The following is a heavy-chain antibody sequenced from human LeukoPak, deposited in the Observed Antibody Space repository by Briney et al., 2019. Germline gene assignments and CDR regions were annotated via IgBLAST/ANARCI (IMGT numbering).Heavy chain of an antibody. Sequence: ASVKVSCKASGGTFGSYAISWVRQAPGQGLEWMGWISAYNGNTNYAQKLQGRVTMTTDTSTSTAYMELRSLRSDDTAVYYCARDISLLGGALDIWGQGTMVTVSS. J-gene: IGHJ3*02. CDR3: ARDISLLGGALDI. CDR2: ISAYNGNT. V-gene: IGHV1-18*01. D-gene: IGHD2-21*01. CDR1: GGTFGSYA.